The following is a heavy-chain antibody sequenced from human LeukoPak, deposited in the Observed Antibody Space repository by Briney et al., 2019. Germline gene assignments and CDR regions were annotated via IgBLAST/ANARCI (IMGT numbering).Heavy chain of an antibody. V-gene: IGHV4-4*02. CDR1: GGSISSSNW. J-gene: IGHJ6*03. D-gene: IGHD2-15*01. Sequence: PSGTLSLTCAVSGGSISSSNWWSWVRQPPGKGLEWIGEIYHSGSTNYNPSLKSRVTISVDTSKNQFSLKLSSVTAADTAVYYCARVGSVVRYYYYYYMDVWGKGTTVTVSS. CDR3: ARVGSVVRYYYYYYMDV. CDR2: IYHSGST.